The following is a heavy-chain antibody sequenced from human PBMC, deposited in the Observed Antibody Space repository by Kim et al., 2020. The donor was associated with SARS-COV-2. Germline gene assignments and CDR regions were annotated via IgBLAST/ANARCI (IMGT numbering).Heavy chain of an antibody. CDR3: ARVPIASSHFDY. CDR1: GFTFSSYW. D-gene: IGHD2-15*01. V-gene: IGHV3-7*01. CDR2: IKEDESQK. J-gene: IGHJ4*02. Sequence: GGSLRLSCAASGFTFSSYWMSWVRQAPGKGLEWVANIKEDESQKYYVDSVKGRFTISRDNAKNSLYLQMNSLRAEDMAVYYCARVPIASSHFDYWGQGTLVTVSS.